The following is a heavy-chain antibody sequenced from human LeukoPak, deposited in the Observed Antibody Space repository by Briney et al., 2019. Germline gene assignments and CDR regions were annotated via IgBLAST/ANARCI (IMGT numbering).Heavy chain of an antibody. D-gene: IGHD5-24*01. J-gene: IGHJ4*02. CDR1: GYTFTSYD. CDR2: MNPNSGNT. CDR3: ARAKMATIIGTNDY. V-gene: IGHV1-8*01. Sequence: ASVKVSCKASGYTFTSYDINWVRQATGQGLEWMGWMNPNSGNTGYAQKFQGRVTMTRNTSISTAYMELSSLRAEDTAVYYCARAKMATIIGTNDYWGQGTLVTVSS.